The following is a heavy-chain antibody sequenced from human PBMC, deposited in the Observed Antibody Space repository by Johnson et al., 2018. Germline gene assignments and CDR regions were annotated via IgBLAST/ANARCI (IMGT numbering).Heavy chain of an antibody. CDR3: AKILGRWAFDI. Sequence: QVQLVESWGGVVQPGRSLRLSCAASGFTFSNYGMHWVRQAPCKGLEWVAVVSYDGSNKYYADSVKGRFTISRDNSKNPVYLQMNSLRTGDTAVYYCAKILGRWAFDIWGQGTMVTVSS. V-gene: IGHV3-30*18. J-gene: IGHJ3*02. CDR1: GFTFSNYG. CDR2: VSYDGSNK. D-gene: IGHD4-23*01.